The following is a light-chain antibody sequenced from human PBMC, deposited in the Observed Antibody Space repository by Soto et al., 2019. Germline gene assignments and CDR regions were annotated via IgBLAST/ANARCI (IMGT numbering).Light chain of an antibody. J-gene: IGLJ2*01. Sequence: QSVLTQPTSVSGSPGQSITISCAGTSSDVGGYNYVSWYQQHPGKVPRLIISDVNKRPSGVSDRFSGSKSGNTASLTISGLPAEDEADYYCASFTRSVTVVFGGGTKLTVL. V-gene: IGLV2-14*03. CDR2: DVN. CDR3: ASFTRSVTVV. CDR1: SSDVGGYNY.